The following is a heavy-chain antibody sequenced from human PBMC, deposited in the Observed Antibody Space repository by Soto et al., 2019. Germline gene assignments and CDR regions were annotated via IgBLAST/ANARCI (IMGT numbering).Heavy chain of an antibody. CDR3: ARDVLGYCSGGSCYSGYYFDY. CDR2: TYYRSKWYN. D-gene: IGHD2-15*01. CDR1: GDSVSSNSAA. J-gene: IGHJ4*02. Sequence: PSQTLSLTCAISGDSVSSNSAAWNWIRQSPSRGLEWLGRTYYRSKWYNDYAVSVKSRITINPDTSKNQFSLQLNSVTPEDTAVYYCARDVLGYCSGGSCYSGYYFDYWGQGTLVTVSS. V-gene: IGHV6-1*01.